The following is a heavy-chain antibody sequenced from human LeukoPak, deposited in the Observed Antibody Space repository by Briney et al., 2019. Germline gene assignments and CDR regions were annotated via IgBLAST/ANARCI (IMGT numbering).Heavy chain of an antibody. CDR2: ISGSGGST. J-gene: IGHJ4*02. V-gene: IGHV3-23*01. D-gene: IGHD5-18*01. CDR1: GFTFSSYV. Sequence: GGSLRLSCAASGFTFSSYVMSWVRQAPGKGLEWVSAISGSGGSTYYADSVKGRFTISRDNSKNTLYLQMNSLRAEDTAVYYCAKGLRGYSYGYADYWGQGTLVTVSS. CDR3: AKGLRGYSYGYADY.